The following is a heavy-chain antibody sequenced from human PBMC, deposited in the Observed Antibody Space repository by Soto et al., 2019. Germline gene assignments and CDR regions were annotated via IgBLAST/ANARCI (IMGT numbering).Heavy chain of an antibody. CDR2: IIPIFGTA. J-gene: IGHJ6*02. Sequence: QVQLVQSGAEVKKPGSSVKVSCKASGGTFSSYAISWVRQAPGQGLEWMGGIIPIFGTANYAQKFQGRVTITADKSTSTAYMELSSLRSEDTAVYYCARGGDCYSGCYYYYGMDVWGQGTTVTVSS. D-gene: IGHD2-21*02. CDR3: ARGGDCYSGCYYYYGMDV. V-gene: IGHV1-69*06. CDR1: GGTFSSYA.